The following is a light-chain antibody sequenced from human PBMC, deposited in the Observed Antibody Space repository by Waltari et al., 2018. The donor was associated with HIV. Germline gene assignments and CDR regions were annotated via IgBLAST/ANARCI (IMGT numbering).Light chain of an antibody. CDR1: GLAKRY. CDR2: KDI. CDR3: FSAADNNLGV. Sequence: SYELTQPSSVSVSPGQTARITCSGDGLAKRYVRWFQQKPGQAPVLGISKDIGRPSWIPERCPGASSGTTVTLTISGAQVEDEADYYCFSAADNNLGVFGGGTKVTVL. V-gene: IGLV3-27*01. J-gene: IGLJ3*02.